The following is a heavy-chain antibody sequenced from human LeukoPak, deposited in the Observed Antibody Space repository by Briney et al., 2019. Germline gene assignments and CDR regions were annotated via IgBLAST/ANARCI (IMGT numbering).Heavy chain of an antibody. V-gene: IGHV1-2*06. J-gene: IGHJ6*02. D-gene: IGHD3-10*01. CDR2: INPNSGGT. Sequence: ASVKVSCKASGYTFTGYYMHWVRQAPGQGLEWMGRINPNSGGTNYAQKFQGRVTMTRDTSISTAYMELSRLRSDGTAVYYCARRKYYGSEYYYYGMDVWGQGTTVTVSS. CDR1: GYTFTGYY. CDR3: ARRKYYGSEYYYYGMDV.